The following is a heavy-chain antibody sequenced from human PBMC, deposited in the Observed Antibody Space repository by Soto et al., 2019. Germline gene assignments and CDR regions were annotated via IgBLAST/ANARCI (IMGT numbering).Heavy chain of an antibody. CDR2: ISYDGSNK. CDR3: ARARVRWEIFAAFDI. Sequence: GGSLRLSCAASGFTFSSYAMHWVRQAPGKGLEWVAVISYDGSNKYYADSVKGRFTISRDNSKNTLYLQMNSLRAEDTAVYYCARARVRWEIFAAFDIWGQGTMVTVSS. V-gene: IGHV3-30-3*01. J-gene: IGHJ3*02. CDR1: GFTFSSYA. D-gene: IGHD3-10*01.